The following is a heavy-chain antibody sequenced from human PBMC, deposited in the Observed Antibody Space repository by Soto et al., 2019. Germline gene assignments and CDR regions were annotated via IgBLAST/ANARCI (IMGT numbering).Heavy chain of an antibody. CDR2: IYYSGST. V-gene: IGHV4-31*03. J-gene: IGHJ5*02. Sequence: QVQLQESGPGLVKPSQTLSLTCTVSGGSISSGGYYWSWLRQHPGKGLEWIGYIYYSGSTYYNPSRKSRVTISVDTSKNQFSLKLSSVTAADTAVYYCARSPHYDFWSGYYTGSGWFDPWGQGTLVTVSS. CDR3: ARSPHYDFWSGYYTGSGWFDP. CDR1: GGSISSGGYY. D-gene: IGHD3-3*01.